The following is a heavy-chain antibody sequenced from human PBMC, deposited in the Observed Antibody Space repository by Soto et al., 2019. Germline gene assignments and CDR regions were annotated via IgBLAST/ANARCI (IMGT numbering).Heavy chain of an antibody. CDR1: GYTFTGSY. V-gene: IGHV1-46*01. Sequence: GASVKVSCKAAGYTFTGSYIHWVRQAPGQGLEWMGIINPSGGSTSYAQKSQGRVTMTRDTSTSTVYMGLSSLRSEDTAVYYCARVGYSSSSGSSGMDVWGQGTTVTVSS. D-gene: IGHD6-6*01. CDR2: INPSGGST. J-gene: IGHJ6*02. CDR3: ARVGYSSSSGSSGMDV.